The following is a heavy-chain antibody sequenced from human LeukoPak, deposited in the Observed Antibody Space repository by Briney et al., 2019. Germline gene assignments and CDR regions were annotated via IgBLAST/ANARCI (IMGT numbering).Heavy chain of an antibody. Sequence: GGSLRLFCAASGFTFSSYAMGWARQAPGKGLEWVSASSSSGGSTYYADSVKGRSTISRDNSKNTLYLQMNSLRAEDTAVYYCAKGPAFYYDSSGSYFDFWGQGTLVTVSS. D-gene: IGHD3-22*01. CDR2: SSSSGGST. CDR1: GFTFSSYA. J-gene: IGHJ4*02. CDR3: AKGPAFYYDSSGSYFDF. V-gene: IGHV3-23*01.